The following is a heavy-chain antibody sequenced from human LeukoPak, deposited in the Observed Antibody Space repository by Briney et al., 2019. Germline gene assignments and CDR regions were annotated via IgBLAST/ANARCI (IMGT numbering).Heavy chain of an antibody. D-gene: IGHD3-3*01. V-gene: IGHV4-59*02. J-gene: IGHJ5*02. Sequence: PSEALSLTCTVSGGSVSSYYWSWIRQPPGKGLEWIGYIYYSGSTNYNPSLKSRVTISVDTSKNQFSLKLSSVTAADTAVYYCARGSYDFWRGYHSGWFDPWGQGTLVSVSS. CDR1: GGSVSSYY. CDR2: IYYSGST. CDR3: ARGSYDFWRGYHSGWFDP.